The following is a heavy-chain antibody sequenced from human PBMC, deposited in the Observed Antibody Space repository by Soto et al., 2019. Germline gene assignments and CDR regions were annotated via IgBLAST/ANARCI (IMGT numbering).Heavy chain of an antibody. D-gene: IGHD3-22*01. Sequence: SETLSLTCTVSGGSISSGDYYWSWIRQPPGKGLEWIGYIYYSGSTYYNPSPKSRVTISVDTSKNQFSLKLSSVTAADTAVYYCARVGPSYDSSGYYLGWFDPWGQGTLVTVSS. J-gene: IGHJ5*02. V-gene: IGHV4-30-4*01. CDR1: GGSISSGDYY. CDR3: ARVGPSYDSSGYYLGWFDP. CDR2: IYYSGST.